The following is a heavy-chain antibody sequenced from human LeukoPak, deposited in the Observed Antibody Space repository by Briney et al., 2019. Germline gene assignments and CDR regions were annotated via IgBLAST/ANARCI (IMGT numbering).Heavy chain of an antibody. Sequence: ASVKDSRKASVYTFTSYGISWVRQAPGQGLEWMGWISAYNGNTNYAQKLQGRVTMTTDTSTSTAYMELRSLRSDDTAVYYCARGPDYGLAEDYFDYWGQGTLVTVSS. J-gene: IGHJ4*02. CDR3: ARGPDYGLAEDYFDY. V-gene: IGHV1-18*01. CDR2: ISAYNGNT. D-gene: IGHD4-17*01. CDR1: VYTFTSYG.